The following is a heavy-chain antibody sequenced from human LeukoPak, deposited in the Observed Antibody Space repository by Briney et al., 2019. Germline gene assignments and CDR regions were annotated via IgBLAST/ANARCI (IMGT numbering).Heavy chain of an antibody. CDR2: SIPIFGTA. J-gene: IGHJ6*03. CDR1: GCTFISYA. V-gene: IGHV1-69*13. CDR3: ASFGSSGWYGSYYYYMDV. D-gene: IGHD6-19*01. Sequence: SVKVSCLASGCTFISYAIYGVRQAPGQGLDWVGGSIPIFGTANYAQKFQGRVTITPDESTSTAYMELSSLRSEDTAVYYCASFGSSGWYGSYYYYMDVWGKGTTVTISS.